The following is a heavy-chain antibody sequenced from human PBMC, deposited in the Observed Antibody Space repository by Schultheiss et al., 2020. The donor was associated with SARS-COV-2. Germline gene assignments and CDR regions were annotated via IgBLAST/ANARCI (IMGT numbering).Heavy chain of an antibody. D-gene: IGHD3/OR15-3a*01. Sequence: GGSLRLSCAASGFTFSSFGMHWVRQAPGKGLEWVTLISYDGSNKYYAGSVKGRFSISRDNSKNTVFLQMDSLKAEDTAVYYCARRLDSALIDHWGQGTLVTVSS. CDR2: ISYDGSNK. J-gene: IGHJ4*02. V-gene: IGHV3-30*03. CDR1: GFTFSSFG. CDR3: ARRLDSALIDH.